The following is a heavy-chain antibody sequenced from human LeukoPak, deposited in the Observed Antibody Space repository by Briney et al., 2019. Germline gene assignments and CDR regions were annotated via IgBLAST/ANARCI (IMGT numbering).Heavy chain of an antibody. Sequence: GGSLRLSCAAPGFTFSSYWMHWVRQAPGKGLVWVSGINSDGTSPIYADSVKGRFTISRDNAKKTLYLQMNSLRAEDTAVYYCSRGYSGGFDYWGQGTLVTVSS. D-gene: IGHD2-15*01. J-gene: IGHJ4*02. CDR3: SRGYSGGFDY. V-gene: IGHV3-74*01. CDR2: INSDGTSP. CDR1: GFTFSSYW.